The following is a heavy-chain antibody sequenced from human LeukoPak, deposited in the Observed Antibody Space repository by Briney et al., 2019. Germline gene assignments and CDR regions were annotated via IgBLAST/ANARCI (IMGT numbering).Heavy chain of an antibody. CDR3: ARDRYCSGGSCYPTYNWFDP. D-gene: IGHD2-15*01. V-gene: IGHV4-34*01. Sequence: SETLSLTCTDSGGSISSYYWSWIRQPPGKGLEWLGEINHSGSTNYNPSLKSRVTISVDTSKNQFSLKLSSVTAADTAVYYCARDRYCSGGSCYPTYNWFDPWGQGTLVTVSS. CDR2: INHSGST. J-gene: IGHJ5*02. CDR1: GGSISSYY.